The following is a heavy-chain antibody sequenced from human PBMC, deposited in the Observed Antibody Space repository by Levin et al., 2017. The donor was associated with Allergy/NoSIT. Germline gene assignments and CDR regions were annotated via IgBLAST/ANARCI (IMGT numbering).Heavy chain of an antibody. CDR1: GFTFSSYG. D-gene: IGHD6-13*01. CDR3: ARDEANGAAALPTG. Sequence: GGSLRLSCAASGFTFSSYGMHWVRQAPGKGLEWVAVIWYDGSNKYYADSVKGRFTISRDNSKNTLYLQMNSLRAEDTAVYYCARDEANGAAALPTGWGQGTLVTVSS. CDR2: IWYDGSNK. V-gene: IGHV3-33*01. J-gene: IGHJ4*02.